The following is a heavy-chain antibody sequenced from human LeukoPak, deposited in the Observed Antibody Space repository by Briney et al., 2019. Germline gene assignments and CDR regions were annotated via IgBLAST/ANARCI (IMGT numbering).Heavy chain of an antibody. V-gene: IGHV3-21*04. CDR3: ASLFGELSGDY. CDR2: ISSSGSYI. Sequence: GGSLRLSCAASGFPFSSYTFNWARQAPGKGLEWVSSISSSGSYIYYADSVKGRFTISRDNAKNSLYLQMNSLRAADTAVYYCASLFGELSGDYWGQGTLVTVSS. D-gene: IGHD3-10*02. J-gene: IGHJ4*02. CDR1: GFPFSSYT.